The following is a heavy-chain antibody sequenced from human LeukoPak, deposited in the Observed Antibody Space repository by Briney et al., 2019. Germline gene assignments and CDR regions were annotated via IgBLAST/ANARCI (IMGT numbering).Heavy chain of an antibody. CDR1: GFTFSSYS. J-gene: IGHJ5*02. CDR3: ARVEESASFDP. D-gene: IGHD3-3*01. Sequence: PGGSLRLSCAASGFTFSSYSMNWVRQAPGKGLEWVSSISRSSSYIYYADSLKGRFTISRDNAKNSLYLQMNSLRAEDTAVYYCARVEESASFDPWGQGTLVTVSS. V-gene: IGHV3-21*01. CDR2: ISRSSSYI.